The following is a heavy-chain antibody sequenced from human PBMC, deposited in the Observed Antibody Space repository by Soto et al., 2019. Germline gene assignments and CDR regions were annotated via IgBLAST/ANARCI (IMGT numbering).Heavy chain of an antibody. J-gene: IGHJ4*02. CDR1: GFSLSTSGVG. D-gene: IGHD3-10*01. V-gene: IGHV2-5*02. CDR3: AHIGGSANYYPNYFDY. CDR2: IYWDDDK. Sequence: QITLKESGPTLVKPTQTPTLTCTFSGFSLSTSGVGVTWIRQPPGKALEWLALIYWDDDKRYSPSLKTRLTITKDTSRNQVVLTMTNMDPLDTATYYCAHIGGSANYYPNYFDYWGQGSLVTVSS.